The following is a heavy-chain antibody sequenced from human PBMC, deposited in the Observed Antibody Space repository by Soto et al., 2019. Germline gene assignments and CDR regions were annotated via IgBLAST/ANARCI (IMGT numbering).Heavy chain of an antibody. Sequence: QVQLQESGPGLVKPSETLSLTCTVSGGSISSYYWSWIRQPPGKGLEWIGYIYYSGSTNYNPSLKSRVTISVDTSKNQFSLNLSSVTAADTAVYYCAISSGPFFDYWGQGTLVTVSS. J-gene: IGHJ4*02. D-gene: IGHD3-22*01. CDR3: AISSGPFFDY. CDR1: GGSISSYY. V-gene: IGHV4-59*01. CDR2: IYYSGST.